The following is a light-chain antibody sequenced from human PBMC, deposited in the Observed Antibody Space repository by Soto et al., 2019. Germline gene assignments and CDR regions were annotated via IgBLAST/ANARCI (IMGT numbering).Light chain of an antibody. Sequence: DIVMTQSPDSLAVSLGERATINCKSSQSVLYSSNNKNYLAWYQQKPGQPPKLLIYWASTRESGVPDRFSGSGSGTDFTLTISSLQAEDVAVYYGQYGFTVGPGTKVDIK. CDR2: WAS. CDR1: QSVLYSSNNKNY. J-gene: IGKJ3*01. CDR3: QYGFT. V-gene: IGKV4-1*01.